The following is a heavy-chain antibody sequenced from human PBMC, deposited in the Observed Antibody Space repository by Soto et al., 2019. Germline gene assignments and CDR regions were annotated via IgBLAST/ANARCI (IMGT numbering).Heavy chain of an antibody. D-gene: IGHD3-16*01. J-gene: IGHJ4*02. CDR2: IYWDDSK. CDR1: GFSLSTSGVG. CDR3: ARALGSWGAYYFDY. V-gene: IGHV2-5*02. Sequence: SGPTLVNPTQTLTLTCAFSGFSLSTSGVGVGWIRQPPGKALEWLAVIYWDDSKHYSPSLRSRLTITKDTSKNQVVLTMTNMDPVDTVTYYCARALGSWGAYYFDYWGQGTLVTVSS.